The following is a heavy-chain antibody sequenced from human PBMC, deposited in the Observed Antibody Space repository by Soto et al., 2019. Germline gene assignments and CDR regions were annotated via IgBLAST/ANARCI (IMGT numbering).Heavy chain of an antibody. CDR2: ISAYNGNT. CDR1: GYTFTSYG. V-gene: IGHV1-18*01. J-gene: IGHJ6*02. CDR3: AREWRYQLLSKDPNYYGMDV. Sequence: QVQLVQSGAEVKKPGASVKVSCKASGYTFTSYGIIWVRQAPGQGLEWMGWISAYNGNTNYAKKLQGRVTMTTDTSTSTAYMELRGLRSDDTAVYYCAREWRYQLLSKDPNYYGMDVWGQGTTVTVSS. D-gene: IGHD2-2*01.